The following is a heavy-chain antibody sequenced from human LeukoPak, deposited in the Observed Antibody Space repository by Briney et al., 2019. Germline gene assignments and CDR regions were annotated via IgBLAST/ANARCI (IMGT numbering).Heavy chain of an antibody. J-gene: IGHJ4*02. CDR3: ARTLSTGGRIDY. V-gene: IGHV3-33*01. CDR2: INYDGSNK. D-gene: IGHD2-8*02. CDR1: GFTFSSYG. Sequence: GGSLRLSCAASGFTFSSYGMHWVRQAPGKGLEWVAVINYDGSNKYYADSVKGRFTISRDNSKNTLYLQMNSLRVEDTAVYYCARTLSTGGRIDYWGQGTLVTVSS.